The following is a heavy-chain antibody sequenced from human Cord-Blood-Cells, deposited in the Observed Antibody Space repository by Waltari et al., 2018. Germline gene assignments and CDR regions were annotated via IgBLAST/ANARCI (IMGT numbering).Heavy chain of an antibody. D-gene: IGHD2-21*01. Sequence: QVQLQHWGAGLLKPSETLSLTCAVYGGSFRGYYETWIRQPPGKGLEWIGEINHSGSTNYNPSLKSRVTISVDTSKNQFSLKLSSVTAADTAVYYCASGKVGISGYFDLWGRGTLVTVSS. CDR2: INHSGST. J-gene: IGHJ2*01. CDR3: ASGKVGISGYFDL. CDR1: GGSFRGYY. V-gene: IGHV4-34*01.